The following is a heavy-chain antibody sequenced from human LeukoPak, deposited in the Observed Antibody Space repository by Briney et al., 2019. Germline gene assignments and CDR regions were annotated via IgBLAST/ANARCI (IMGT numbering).Heavy chain of an antibody. Sequence: GGSLRLSCAASAFTFSSYAMSWVRQAPGKGLDWVSAISVSGGSTYYADSVKGRFTISRDNSKNTLYLQMNNLRAEDTAVYYCAKPLCSGGNCLYYFDYWGQGTLVTVSS. CDR1: AFTFSSYA. CDR2: ISVSGGST. J-gene: IGHJ4*02. V-gene: IGHV3-23*01. CDR3: AKPLCSGGNCLYYFDY. D-gene: IGHD2-15*01.